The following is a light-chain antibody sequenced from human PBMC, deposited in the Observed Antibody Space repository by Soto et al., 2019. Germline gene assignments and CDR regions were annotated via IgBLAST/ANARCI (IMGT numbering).Light chain of an antibody. CDR2: DVS. CDR1: SSDVGGYNY. J-gene: IGLJ1*01. CDR3: AAWDDSLNGYV. Sequence: QSALTQPASVSGSPGQSITVSCTGTSSDVGGYNYVSWYQQHAGKAPKLMIYDVSNRPSGVSNRFSGSKSGTTASLAITGLQSEDEADYYCAAWDDSLNGYVFGPGTKVTVL. V-gene: IGLV2-14*01.